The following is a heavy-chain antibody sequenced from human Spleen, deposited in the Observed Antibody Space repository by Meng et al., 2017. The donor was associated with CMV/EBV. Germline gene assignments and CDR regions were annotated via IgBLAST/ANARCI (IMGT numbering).Heavy chain of an antibody. Sequence: GGSLRLSCAASGGTFNYYYIHWVRQAPGKGLEWVGRIRDKANSYMTEYAASVKGKFTISRDDSKNSVYLQMNSLQSEDTAVYFCAIDGGGYCSSWGQGTLVTVSS. CDR3: AIDGGGYCSS. CDR1: GGTFNYYY. CDR2: IRDKANSYMT. V-gene: IGHV3-72*01. D-gene: IGHD6-13*01. J-gene: IGHJ4*02.